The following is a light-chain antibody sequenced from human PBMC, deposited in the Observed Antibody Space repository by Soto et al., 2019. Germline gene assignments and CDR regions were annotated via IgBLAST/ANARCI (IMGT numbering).Light chain of an antibody. Sequence: DIQMTQSPSTLSASVGDGVTITCRASQSISSWLAWYQQKPGKAPNLLIYDASTLESGIPSRFSGSGSGTEFTLTISSLQPDDFATYYCQQYNSYSPWTFGQGTKVDIK. CDR1: QSISSW. J-gene: IGKJ1*01. CDR2: DAS. CDR3: QQYNSYSPWT. V-gene: IGKV1-5*01.